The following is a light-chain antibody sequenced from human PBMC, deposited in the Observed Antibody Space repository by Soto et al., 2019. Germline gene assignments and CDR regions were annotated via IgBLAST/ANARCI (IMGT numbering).Light chain of an antibody. CDR3: QQRSNWPPIT. CDR2: DAS. V-gene: IGKV3-11*01. J-gene: IGKJ5*01. Sequence: EIVLTQCRATLSLSPGERATLSCRASQSFSSYLAFYQQKPGQAPRLLIYDASNRATGIPARFSGSGSGTDFTLTIRGLAPEDFSVYYCQQRSNWPPITFGQGTRLEI. CDR1: QSFSSY.